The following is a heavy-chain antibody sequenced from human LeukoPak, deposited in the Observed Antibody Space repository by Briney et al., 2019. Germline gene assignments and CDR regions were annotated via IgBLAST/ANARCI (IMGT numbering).Heavy chain of an antibody. J-gene: IGHJ3*02. Sequence: ASVKVSCKASGYTFTGYYMHWVRQAPGKGLEWMGGFDPEDGETIYAQKFQGRVTMTEDTSTDTAHMDLSSLTSEDTAAYYCATDRYSLVGPSAFHIWGQGTMVTVSS. D-gene: IGHD1-26*01. CDR2: FDPEDGET. V-gene: IGHV1-24*01. CDR3: ATDRYSLVGPSAFHI. CDR1: GYTFTGYY.